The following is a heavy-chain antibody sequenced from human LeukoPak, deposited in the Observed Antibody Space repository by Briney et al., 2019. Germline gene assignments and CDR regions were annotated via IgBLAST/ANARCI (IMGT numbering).Heavy chain of an antibody. CDR2: IYHSGST. J-gene: IGHJ4*02. CDR3: ARDGHSSGWSDDH. V-gene: IGHV4-38-2*02. Sequence: PSETLSLTCTVSGYSISSGYYWGWIRQPPGKGLGWIGSIYHSGSTYYNPSLKSRVTMSVDTSRNQFSLKLSSVTAADTAVYYCARDGHSSGWSDDHWGQGTLVTVSS. D-gene: IGHD6-19*01. CDR1: GYSISSGYY.